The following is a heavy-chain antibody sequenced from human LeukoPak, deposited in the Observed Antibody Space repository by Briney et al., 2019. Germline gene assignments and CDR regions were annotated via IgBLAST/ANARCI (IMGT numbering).Heavy chain of an antibody. J-gene: IGHJ4*02. CDR3: VRDDNWYLHS. CDR2: IWYDGSSK. CDR1: GFTFSSYG. V-gene: IGHV3-33*01. D-gene: IGHD1-1*01. Sequence: GGSLRLSCAASGFTFSSYGMHWVRQAPGMGLEWVAIIWYDGSSKYYGDPVKDRFTISRDNSKNTLYLEMNSLRAEDTAVYYCVRDDNWYLHSWGQGTLVTVSS.